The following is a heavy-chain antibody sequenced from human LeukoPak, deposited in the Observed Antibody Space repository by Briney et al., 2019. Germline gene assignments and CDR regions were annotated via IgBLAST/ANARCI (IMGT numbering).Heavy chain of an antibody. CDR1: GYTFTSYG. D-gene: IGHD6-13*01. J-gene: IGHJ4*02. CDR2: ISAYNGNT. Sequence: GASVRVSCKATGYTFTSYGINWLRQPPAQGLEWMGWISAYNGNTNYAQKLQGRVTRTTDTSTSTAYMELRSLGSDDTAVYYCARDRVKQQLPLGYWGQGTLVTVSS. CDR3: ARDRVKQQLPLGY. V-gene: IGHV1-18*04.